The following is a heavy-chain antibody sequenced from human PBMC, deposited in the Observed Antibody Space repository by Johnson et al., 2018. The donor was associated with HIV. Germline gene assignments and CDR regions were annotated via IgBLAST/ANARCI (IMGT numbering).Heavy chain of an antibody. CDR2: ISFDGSHK. CDR3: AKYKFMFLDNPVDAFDV. Sequence: QVQLVESGGGVVQPGRSLRLSCAASGFAFSNYGMHWVRQAPGKGLEWVAVISFDGSHKYYTDSVKGLSTISRDNSNNTLYLHMNSLRPDDTGVYYCAKYKFMFLDNPVDAFDVWGQGTIVTFSS. J-gene: IGHJ3*01. CDR1: GFAFSNYG. D-gene: IGHD3/OR15-3a*01. V-gene: IGHV3-30*18.